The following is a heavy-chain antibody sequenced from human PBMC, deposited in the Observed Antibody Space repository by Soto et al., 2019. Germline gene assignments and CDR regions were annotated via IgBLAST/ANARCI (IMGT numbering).Heavy chain of an antibody. D-gene: IGHD2-21*01. CDR2: IYYSGST. Sequence: PSEALSLTGTVSGGSISIGGYYWSWIRQHPGKGLEWIGYIYYSGSTYYNPSLKSRVTISVDTSMNQFSLKLSSVTAADTAVYYCVAAIGVVTFEHWGQGTLVTVPS. J-gene: IGHJ4*02. CDR1: GGSISIGGYY. CDR3: VAAIGVVTFEH. V-gene: IGHV4-31*03.